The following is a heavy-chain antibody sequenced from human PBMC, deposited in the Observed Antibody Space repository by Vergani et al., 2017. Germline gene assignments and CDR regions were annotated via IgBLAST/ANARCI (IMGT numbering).Heavy chain of an antibody. V-gene: IGHV1-69*18. CDR3: ASQPKSSSSYSGDY. D-gene: IGHD6-13*01. J-gene: IGHJ4*02. Sequence: QVQLVQSGAEVKKPGASVKVSCKASGGTFSSYAISWVRQAPVQGLEWMGRIIPIFGTANYAQKFQGRVTITADESTSTAYMELSSLRSEDTAVYYCASQPKSSSSYSGDYWGQGTLVTVSS. CDR1: GGTFSSYA. CDR2: IIPIFGTA.